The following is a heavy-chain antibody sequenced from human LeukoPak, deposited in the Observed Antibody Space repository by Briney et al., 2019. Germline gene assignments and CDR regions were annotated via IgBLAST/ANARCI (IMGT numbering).Heavy chain of an antibody. CDR1: GFTFSSYA. V-gene: IGHV3-30-3*01. CDR3: ARDYDFWSVNYYYMDV. CDR2: ISYDGSNK. Sequence: GGSLRLSWAASGFTFSSYAMHWVRQAPGKGLEWVAVISYDGSNKYYADSVKGRFTISRDNSKNTLYLQMNSLRAEDTAVYYCARDYDFWSVNYYYMDVWGKGTTVTVSS. J-gene: IGHJ6*03. D-gene: IGHD3-3*01.